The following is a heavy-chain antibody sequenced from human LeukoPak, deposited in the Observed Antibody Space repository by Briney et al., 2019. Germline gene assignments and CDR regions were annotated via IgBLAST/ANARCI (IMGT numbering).Heavy chain of an antibody. CDR1: GYSISSGYY. Sequence: PSETLSLTCAVSGYSISSGYYWGWIRQPPGKGLEWIGSIYHSGSTYYNPSLKSRVTISVDTSKNQFSLKLSSVTAADTAVYHCASLPFVAVPAATSHYYYYYMDVWGKGTTVTVSS. CDR2: IYHSGST. CDR3: ASLPFVAVPAATSHYYYYYMDV. J-gene: IGHJ6*03. V-gene: IGHV4-38-2*01. D-gene: IGHD2-2*01.